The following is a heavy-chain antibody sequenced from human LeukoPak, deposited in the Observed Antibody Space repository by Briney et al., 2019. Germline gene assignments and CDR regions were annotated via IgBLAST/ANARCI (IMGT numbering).Heavy chain of an antibody. D-gene: IGHD3-10*01. J-gene: IGHJ6*02. Sequence: PGGSLRLSCAASGFTFSSYAMSWVRQAPGKGLEWVSAVSGSGGSTYYADSVKGRFTISRDNSKNTLYLQMNSLRAEDTAVYYCAKSYGSGSYYPYYYYGMDVWGQGTTVTVSS. CDR2: VSGSGGST. CDR3: AKSYGSGSYYPYYYYGMDV. CDR1: GFTFSSYA. V-gene: IGHV3-23*01.